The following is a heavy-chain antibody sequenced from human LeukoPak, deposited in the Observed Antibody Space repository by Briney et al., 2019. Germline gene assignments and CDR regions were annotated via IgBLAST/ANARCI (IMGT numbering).Heavy chain of an antibody. CDR2: ISGSGGST. Sequence: GGSLRLSCAASGFTFSSYAMSWVRQAPGKGLEWVSAISGSGGSTYYADSVKGRFTISRDNSKNTLYLQMNSLRAEDTAVYYCAKALGYCSGGSCCQKGGVDAFDFWGQRTKVTVSS. D-gene: IGHD2-15*01. J-gene: IGHJ3*01. V-gene: IGHV3-23*01. CDR1: GFTFSSYA. CDR3: AKALGYCSGGSCCQKGGVDAFDF.